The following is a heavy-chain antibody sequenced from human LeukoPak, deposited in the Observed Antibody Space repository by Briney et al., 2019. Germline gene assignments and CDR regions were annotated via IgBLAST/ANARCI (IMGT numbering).Heavy chain of an antibody. Sequence: GGSLRLSCAASGFTFDDSAMHWVRQAPGKGLEWVSLISGDGGSTHYADSVKGRFTISRDNSKNSLYLQMNSLTTEDTALYYCAKEGIYYYGMDVWGQGTTVTVSS. CDR3: AKEGIYYYGMDV. J-gene: IGHJ6*02. V-gene: IGHV3-43*02. CDR2: ISGDGGST. CDR1: GFTFDDSA. D-gene: IGHD6-13*01.